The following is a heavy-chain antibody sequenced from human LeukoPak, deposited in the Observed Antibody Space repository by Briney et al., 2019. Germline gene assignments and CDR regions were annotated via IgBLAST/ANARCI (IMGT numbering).Heavy chain of an antibody. J-gene: IGHJ5*02. Sequence: SETLSLTCAVSGYSISSGYYWGWIRQPPGKGLEWIGSVYHSGSTYYNPSLKSRVTISVDTSKNQFSLKLSSVTAADTAVYYCARRGSKSGWFDPWGQGTLVTVSS. D-gene: IGHD2-15*01. V-gene: IGHV4-38-2*01. CDR3: ARRGSKSGWFDP. CDR2: VYHSGST. CDR1: GYSISSGYY.